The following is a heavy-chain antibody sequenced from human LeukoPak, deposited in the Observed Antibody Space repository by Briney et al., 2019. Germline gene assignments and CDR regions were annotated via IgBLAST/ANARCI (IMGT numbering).Heavy chain of an antibody. V-gene: IGHV3-23*01. CDR3: AVPAPYYDSSGYFDY. Sequence: GGSLRLSCAASGFIFSDYSMNWVRQAPGKGLEWVSAISGSGGSTYYADSVKGRFTISRDNSKNTLYLQMNSLRAEDTAVYYCAVPAPYYDSSGYFDYWGQGTLVTVSS. D-gene: IGHD3-22*01. CDR2: ISGSGGST. J-gene: IGHJ4*02. CDR1: GFIFSDYS.